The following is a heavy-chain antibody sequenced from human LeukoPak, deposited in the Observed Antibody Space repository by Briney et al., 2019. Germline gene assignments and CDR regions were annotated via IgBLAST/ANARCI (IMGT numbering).Heavy chain of an antibody. CDR1: GFTFSDYY. V-gene: IGHV3-11*01. CDR3: ASQFYSYGSRNLGH. Sequence: GGSLRLSCAASGFTFSDYYMSWIRQAPGKGLEWVSYISSSGSTIYYADSVKGRFTISRDNAKNSLYLQMNSLRAEDTAVYYCASQFYSYGSRNLGHWGQGTLVTVPS. J-gene: IGHJ4*02. D-gene: IGHD5-18*01. CDR2: ISSSGSTI.